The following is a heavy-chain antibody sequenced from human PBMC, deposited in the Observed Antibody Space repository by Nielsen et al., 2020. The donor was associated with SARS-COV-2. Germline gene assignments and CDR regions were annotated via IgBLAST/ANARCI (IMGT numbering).Heavy chain of an antibody. CDR2: ISAYNGNT. V-gene: IGHV1-18*01. D-gene: IGHD3-22*01. CDR1: GYTFTSYG. J-gene: IGHJ4*02. CDR3: ARGSITMIVVVTHLDY. Sequence: ASVKVSCKASGYTFTSYGISWVRQAPGQGLEWMGWISAYNGNTNYAQKLQGRVTMTTDTSTSTAYMELRSLRSDDTAVYYCARGSITMIVVVTHLDYWGQGTLVTVSS.